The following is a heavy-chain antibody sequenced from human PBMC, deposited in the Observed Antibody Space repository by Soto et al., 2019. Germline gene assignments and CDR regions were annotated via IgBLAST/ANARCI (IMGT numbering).Heavy chain of an antibody. CDR1: GFSFSNAW. J-gene: IGHJ6*02. Sequence: AGSLTLSCAASGFSFSNAWMNWVRQAPGKGLEWVGRIKSKTDGGTTDYAAPVKGRFTISRDDSKNTLYLQMNSLKTEDTAVYYCTTTSVVVPAAWSYCYYGTDVWGQGTTVTVSS. CDR3: TTTSVVVPAAWSYCYYGTDV. CDR2: IKSKTDGGTT. V-gene: IGHV3-15*07. D-gene: IGHD2-2*01.